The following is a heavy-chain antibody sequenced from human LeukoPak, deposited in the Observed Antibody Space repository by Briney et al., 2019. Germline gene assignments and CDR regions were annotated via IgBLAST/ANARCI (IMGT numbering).Heavy chain of an antibody. CDR1: GFTFTNSA. CDR3: AAAPIEMQQRGFDY. V-gene: IGHV1-58*02. CDR2: IVIASGNT. Sequence: SVKVSCKASGFTFTNSAMQWVRQARGQRLEWIGWIVIASGNTKYAQKFQERVTITRDMSTSTAYMELSSLSPEDTAVYYCAAAPIEMQQRGFDYWGQGTLVTVSS. J-gene: IGHJ4*02. D-gene: IGHD5-24*01.